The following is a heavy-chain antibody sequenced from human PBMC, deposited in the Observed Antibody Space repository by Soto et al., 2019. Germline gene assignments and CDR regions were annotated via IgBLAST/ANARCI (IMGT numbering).Heavy chain of an antibody. CDR3: TRDLNGGNPFDY. CDR1: GYTLPNYS. Sequence: QVQFVQSGAEVKKPGGSVRLSCKPSGYTLPNYSIQWVRQAAGQGLQWLGWINPGTGYTESSQRFQGRLTLTMDNSATTFYMDLTSLTSEDTAVYFCTRDLNGGNPFDYWGQGTLVTVSS. CDR2: INPGTGYT. D-gene: IGHD2-8*01. J-gene: IGHJ4*02. V-gene: IGHV1-3*01.